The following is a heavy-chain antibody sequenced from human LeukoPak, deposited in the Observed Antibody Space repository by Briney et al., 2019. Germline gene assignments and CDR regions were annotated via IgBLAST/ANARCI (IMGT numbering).Heavy chain of an antibody. J-gene: IGHJ4*02. CDR3: ATESPYDILTGYSGVLDY. V-gene: IGHV1-24*01. Sequence: ASVKVSCKVSGYTLTELSMHWVRQAPGKGLEWMGGFDPEDGETIYAQKFQGRVTMTEDTSTDTAYMGLSSLRSEDTAVYYCATESPYDILTGYSGVLDYWGQGTLVTVSS. CDR1: GYTLTELS. D-gene: IGHD3-9*01. CDR2: FDPEDGET.